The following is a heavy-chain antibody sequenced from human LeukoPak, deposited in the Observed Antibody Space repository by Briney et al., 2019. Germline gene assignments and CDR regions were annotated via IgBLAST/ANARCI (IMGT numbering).Heavy chain of an antibody. CDR1: GFTFTKYG. CDR2: IRYDGSNK. CDR3: AKHSGSYWADYFDY. Sequence: PGGSLRLSCAASGFTFTKYGMHWVRQAPGKGLEWVAFIRYDGSNKYYADSVKGRFTISRDNCKNTLYLQMNRQTAKQPAVYYCAKHSGSYWADYFDYWGQGTLVTVSS. J-gene: IGHJ4*02. D-gene: IGHD1-26*01. V-gene: IGHV3-30*02.